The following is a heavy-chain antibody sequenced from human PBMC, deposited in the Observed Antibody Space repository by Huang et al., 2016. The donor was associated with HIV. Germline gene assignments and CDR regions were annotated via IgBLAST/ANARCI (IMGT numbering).Heavy chain of an antibody. V-gene: IGHV3-74*01. CDR3: ARDPRIQSWLNFFDY. J-gene: IGHJ4*02. CDR2: MNSEGSST. D-gene: IGHD3-22*01. Sequence: EVQLVESGGGLVQPGGSLRLSCAASGFSISSYWMHWVRQAPGKGLVWVSRMNSEGSSTSDADSGKGRFTISRDNAKNTLYLQMNSLRAEDTAVYYCARDPRIQSWLNFFDYWGQGTLVSVSS. CDR1: GFSISSYW.